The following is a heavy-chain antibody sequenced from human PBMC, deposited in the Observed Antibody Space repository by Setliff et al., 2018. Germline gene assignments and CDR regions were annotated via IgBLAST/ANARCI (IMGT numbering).Heavy chain of an antibody. CDR3: AHSTTFDLHHDY. V-gene: IGHV4-4*09. D-gene: IGHD3-9*01. Sequence: PSETLSLTCRVSGGSVSTFYWTWIRQPPGKGLEWIGYILTSGSTQYNPSLKSRATISRDTSSNQFSLKLFSVTAADTAVYYCAHSTTFDLHHDYWGQGALVTVSS. CDR1: GGSVSTFY. J-gene: IGHJ4*02. CDR2: ILTSGST.